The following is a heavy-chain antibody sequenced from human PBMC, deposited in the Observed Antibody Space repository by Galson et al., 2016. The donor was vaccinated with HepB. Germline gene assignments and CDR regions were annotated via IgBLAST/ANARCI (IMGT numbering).Heavy chain of an antibody. D-gene: IGHD5-24*01. J-gene: IGHJ6*02. CDR3: ARDMGPSANPRDASDC. V-gene: IGHV1-18*01. CDR1: GYSFSRHG. Sequence: SVKVSCKASGYSFSRHGLNWVRLAPGQGPEWLGWINIYNGDTKNAQRFQGRVTMTRDTSTSTAYMELRGLRPDDTAVYYCARDMGPSANPRDASDCRGQGTRVIVSS. CDR2: INIYNGDT.